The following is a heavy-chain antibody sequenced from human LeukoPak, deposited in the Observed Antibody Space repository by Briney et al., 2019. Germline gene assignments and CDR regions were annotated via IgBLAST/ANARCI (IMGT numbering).Heavy chain of an antibody. CDR1: GFTVSSNY. D-gene: IGHD3-22*01. Sequence: PGGSLRLSCAASGFTVSSNYMSWVRQAPGKGLEWVSVIYSGGSTYYADSVKGRFTISRDNSKNTLYLQMNSLRAEDTAVYYCARARREDYYDSSGYPNGGQGTLVTVSS. CDR3: ARARREDYYDSSGYPN. V-gene: IGHV3-66*01. J-gene: IGHJ4*02. CDR2: IYSGGST.